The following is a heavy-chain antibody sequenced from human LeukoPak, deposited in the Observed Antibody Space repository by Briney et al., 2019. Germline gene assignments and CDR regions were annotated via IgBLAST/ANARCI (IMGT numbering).Heavy chain of an antibody. V-gene: IGHV4-59*01. CDR1: GGSISSYY. CDR2: IYYSGST. Sequence: SETLSLTCTVSGGSISSYYWSWIRQPPGKGLEWIGYIYYSGSTNYNPSLKSRVTISVDTSKNQSSLKLSSVTAADTAVYYCARVTTTVTPGQYYYYGMDVWGKGTTVTVSS. D-gene: IGHD4-17*01. CDR3: ARVTTTVTPGQYYYYGMDV. J-gene: IGHJ6*04.